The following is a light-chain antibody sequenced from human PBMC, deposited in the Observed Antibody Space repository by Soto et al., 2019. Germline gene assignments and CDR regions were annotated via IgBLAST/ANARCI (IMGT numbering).Light chain of an antibody. J-gene: IGLJ2*01. V-gene: IGLV2-23*01. Sequence: QSALTQPASVSRSPGQSITISCTGTSSDVGSYNLVSWYQQHPGKAPKLMIYEGSKRPSGVSNRFSGSKSGNTASLTISGLQAEDEADYYCCSYAGSALVFGGGTKLTVL. CDR3: CSYAGSALV. CDR1: SSDVGSYNL. CDR2: EGS.